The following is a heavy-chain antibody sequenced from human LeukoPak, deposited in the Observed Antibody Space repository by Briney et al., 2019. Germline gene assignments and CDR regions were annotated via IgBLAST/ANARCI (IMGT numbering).Heavy chain of an antibody. D-gene: IGHD3-9*01. CDR1: GHSFTNSW. V-gene: IGHV5-51*01. Sequence: GESLKISCKGSGHSFTNSWIGWVRQKPGQGLEWMGIIYPGNSDTRYSPSFQGQVTISADESITTAFLQWSSLKASDTAMYYCARHTSYSFDWYFDLWGRGTLVTVSS. CDR3: ARHTSYSFDWYFDL. J-gene: IGHJ2*01. CDR2: IYPGNSDT.